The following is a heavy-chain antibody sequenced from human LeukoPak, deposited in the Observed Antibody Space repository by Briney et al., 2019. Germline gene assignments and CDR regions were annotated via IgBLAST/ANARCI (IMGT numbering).Heavy chain of an antibody. V-gene: IGHV3-30*18. CDR2: ISYDGSNK. CDR3: AKDRGSVTTVTPLDY. CDR1: GFTFSSYG. J-gene: IGHJ4*02. Sequence: PGGSLRLSCAASGFTFSSYGMHWVRQAPGKGLEWVAVISYDGSNKYYADSVKGRFTISRDNSKHTLYLQMNSLRAEDTAVYYCAKDRGSVTTVTPLDYWGQGTLVTVSS. D-gene: IGHD4-11*01.